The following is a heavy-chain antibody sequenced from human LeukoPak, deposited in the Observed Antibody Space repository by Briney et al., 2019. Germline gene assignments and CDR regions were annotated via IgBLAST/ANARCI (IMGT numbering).Heavy chain of an antibody. CDR1: GFSFSSYS. CDR2: ISSSSSSI. D-gene: IGHD3-10*01. CDR3: ATLLWFGELLSPFDY. J-gene: IGHJ4*02. V-gene: IGHV3-21*04. Sequence: GGSLRLSCAASGFSFSSYSMNWVRQAPGKGLEWVSSISSSSSSINYADSLKGRFTISRDNAKNSLYLQMNSLRAEDTAVYYCATLLWFGELLSPFDYWGQGTLVTVSS.